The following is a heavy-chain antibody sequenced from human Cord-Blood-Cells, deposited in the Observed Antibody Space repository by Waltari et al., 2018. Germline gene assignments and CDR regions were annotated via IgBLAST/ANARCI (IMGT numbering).Heavy chain of an antibody. V-gene: IGHV3-30*02. D-gene: IGHD4-4*01. CDR3: AKEGNAYFDY. Sequence: QVQLVESGGGVVQHGGSLRLSCAASGSTFGTSGIPWVRQAPGKGLEWVAFIRYDGSNKHYADSVKGRFTISRDNSKNTLYLQMNSLRAEDTAVYYCAKEGNAYFDYWGQGTLVTVSS. J-gene: IGHJ4*02. CDR1: GSTFGTSG. CDR2: IRYDGSNK.